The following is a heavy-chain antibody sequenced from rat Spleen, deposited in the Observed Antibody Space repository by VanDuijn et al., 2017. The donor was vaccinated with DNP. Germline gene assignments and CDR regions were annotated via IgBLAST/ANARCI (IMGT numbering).Heavy chain of an antibody. D-gene: IGHD4-3*01. V-gene: IGHV5-25*01. CDR3: VRWNSGHFDY. Sequence: EVQLVESGGGLVQPGRSMKLSCAASGFTFSNYDMAWVRQAPAKGLEWVATIGSPAYAPNYPDSVKGRFTISRDNAKSTLYLQMNSLRSEDMATYYCVRWNSGHFDYWGQGVMVTVSS. CDR2: IGSPAYAP. J-gene: IGHJ2*01. CDR1: GFTFSNYD.